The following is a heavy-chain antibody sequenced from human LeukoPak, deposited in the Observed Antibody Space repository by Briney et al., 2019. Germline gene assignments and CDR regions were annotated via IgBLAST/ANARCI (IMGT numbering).Heavy chain of an antibody. D-gene: IGHD6-6*01. CDR3: AKGYSSSAWFDP. J-gene: IGHJ5*02. CDR2: ISWNSGSI. Sequence: PGRSLRLSCAASGSTFDDYAMHWVRQAPGKGLEWVSGISWNSGSIGYADSVKGRFTISRDNAKNSLYLQMNSLRAEDTALYYCAKGYSSSAWFDPWGQGTLVTVSS. V-gene: IGHV3-9*01. CDR1: GSTFDDYA.